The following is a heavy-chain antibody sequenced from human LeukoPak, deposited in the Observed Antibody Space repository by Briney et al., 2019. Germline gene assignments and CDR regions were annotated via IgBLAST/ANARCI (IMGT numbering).Heavy chain of an antibody. V-gene: IGHV3-21*01. J-gene: IGHJ4*02. D-gene: IGHD6-19*01. Sequence: SGGSLRLSCAASGFTFSSYSMNWVRQAPGKGLEWVSSISSSSSYIYYADSVKGRFTISRDNAKNSLYLQMNSLRAEDTAVYYCARDRGDSSGWYGVFDYWGQGTLVTVSS. CDR1: GFTFSSYS. CDR3: ARDRGDSSGWYGVFDY. CDR2: ISSSSSYI.